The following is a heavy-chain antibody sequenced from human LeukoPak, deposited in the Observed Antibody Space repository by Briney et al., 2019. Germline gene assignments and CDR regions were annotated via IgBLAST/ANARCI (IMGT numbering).Heavy chain of an antibody. V-gene: IGHV3-30*03. J-gene: IGHJ3*02. CDR3: AVGYCTSTSCPGAFDI. Sequence: GGSLRLSCAASGFTFSSYGMHWARQAPGKGLEWVAVISYDGSNKYHADSVKGRFTISRDNSKNTLFLQMNSLRAEDTAVYYCAVGYCTSTSCPGAFDIWGQGTMVTVSS. CDR1: GFTFSSYG. D-gene: IGHD2-2*01. CDR2: ISYDGSNK.